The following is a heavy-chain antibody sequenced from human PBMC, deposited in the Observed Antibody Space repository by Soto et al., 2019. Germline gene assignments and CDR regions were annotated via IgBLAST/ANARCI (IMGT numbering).Heavy chain of an antibody. J-gene: IGHJ5*02. CDR2: IIPIFGTA. CDR3: ARDPGQKNYYDSSGYP. V-gene: IGHV1-69*13. CDR1: GVTFSCSA. D-gene: IGHD3-22*01. Sequence: SVKVSCRASGVTFSCSAISWVGQAPGQGLEWMGGIIPIFGTANYAQKFQGRVTITADESTSTAYMELSSLRSEDTAVYYCARDPGQKNYYDSSGYPWGQGTLVTVSS.